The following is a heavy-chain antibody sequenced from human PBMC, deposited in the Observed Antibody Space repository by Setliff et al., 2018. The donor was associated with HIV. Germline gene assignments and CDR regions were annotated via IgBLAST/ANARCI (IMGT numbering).Heavy chain of an antibody. J-gene: IGHJ3*02. D-gene: IGHD6-19*01. CDR2: INHSGST. Sequence: PSETLSLTCTVSGGSISSYYWSWIRQPPGKGLEWIGEINHSGSTNYNPSLKSRVTISVDTSKNQFSLKLSSVTAADTAVYHCARRNSGWYDAFDIWGQGTMVTVSS. CDR3: ARRNSGWYDAFDI. V-gene: IGHV4-34*01. CDR1: GGSISSYY.